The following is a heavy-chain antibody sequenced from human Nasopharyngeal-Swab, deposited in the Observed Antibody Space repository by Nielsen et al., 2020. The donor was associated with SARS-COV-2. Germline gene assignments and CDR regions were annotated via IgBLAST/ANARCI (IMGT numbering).Heavy chain of an antibody. D-gene: IGHD5-18*01. J-gene: IGHJ4*02. CDR3: ARDDLNVRYSYVYRTVGLPDY. V-gene: IGHV3-30*03. Sequence: GLEWVAVISYDGSNKYYADSVKGRFTISRDNSKNTLYLQMNSLRADDTAVYYCARDDLNVRYSYVYRTVGLPDYWGQGTLVTVSS. CDR2: ISYDGSNK.